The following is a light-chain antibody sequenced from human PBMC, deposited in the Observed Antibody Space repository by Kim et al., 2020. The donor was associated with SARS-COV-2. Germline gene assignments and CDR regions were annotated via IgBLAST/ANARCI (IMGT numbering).Light chain of an antibody. CDR1: NIGNKS. CDR3: QVWDSSSDQYV. V-gene: IGLV3-21*04. CDR2: YDS. Sequence: APGKTARITCGGNNIGNKSVHWYQQKPGQAPVLVIYYDSDRPSGIPERFSGSNSGNTATLTISRVEAGDEADYYCQVWDSSSDQYVFGTGTKVTVL. J-gene: IGLJ1*01.